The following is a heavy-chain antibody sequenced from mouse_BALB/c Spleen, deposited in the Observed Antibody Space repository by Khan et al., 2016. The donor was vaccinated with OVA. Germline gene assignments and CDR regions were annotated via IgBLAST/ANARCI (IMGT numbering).Heavy chain of an antibody. V-gene: IGHV5-9-3*01. CDR3: ARSPYGNFAY. CDR1: GFTFSTFA. CDR2: INSDGDYT. J-gene: IGHJ3*01. Sequence: EVKLMESGGGLVKPGGSQKLSCAASGFTFSTFAMSWVRQTPEMRLEWVTTINSDGDYTYYPDSVTGRFTVSRDNARNTLYLQMSSLRSEDTAMYYCARSPYGNFAYWGQGTLVTVSA. D-gene: IGHD2-1*01.